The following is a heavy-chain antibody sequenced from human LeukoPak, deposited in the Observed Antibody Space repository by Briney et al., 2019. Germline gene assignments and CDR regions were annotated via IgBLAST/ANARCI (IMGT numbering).Heavy chain of an antibody. J-gene: IGHJ4*02. V-gene: IGHV4-59*08. D-gene: IGHD3-10*01. CDR1: GGSINSYY. Sequence: SETLSLTCTVSGGSINSYYWSWIRQPPGKGLEWLGYISYSGSTNYNPSLKSRVTISADTSKNQVSLTLSSVTAADTAVYYCARHPELYFFDYWGQGTLVTVSS. CDR2: ISYSGST. CDR3: ARHPELYFFDY.